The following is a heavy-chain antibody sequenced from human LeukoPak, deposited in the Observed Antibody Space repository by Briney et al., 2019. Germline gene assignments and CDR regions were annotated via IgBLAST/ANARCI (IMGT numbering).Heavy chain of an antibody. D-gene: IGHD5-12*01. CDR2: INSDGSST. V-gene: IGHV3-74*01. CDR1: GFTFSSYW. J-gene: IGHJ4*02. Sequence: GGSLRLSCAASGFTFSSYWMHWVRQAPGKGLVWVSRINSDGSSTSYADSVKGRFTISRDNVKNTLYLQMNSLRAEDTAVYYCARDGFSVATNYWGQGTLVTVSS. CDR3: ARDGFSVATNY.